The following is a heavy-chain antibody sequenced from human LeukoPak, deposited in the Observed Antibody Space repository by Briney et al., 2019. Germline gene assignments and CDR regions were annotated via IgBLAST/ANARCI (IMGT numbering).Heavy chain of an antibody. CDR1: GGSISSYY. Sequence: PSETLSLTCTVPGGSISSYYWSWIRQPPGKGLEWIGYIYTSGSTNYNPSLKSRVTISVDTSKNQFSLKLSSVTAADTAVYYCARERLLWFGEFHDAFDIWGQGTLVTVSS. CDR2: IYTSGST. J-gene: IGHJ3*02. D-gene: IGHD3-10*01. V-gene: IGHV4-4*09. CDR3: ARERLLWFGEFHDAFDI.